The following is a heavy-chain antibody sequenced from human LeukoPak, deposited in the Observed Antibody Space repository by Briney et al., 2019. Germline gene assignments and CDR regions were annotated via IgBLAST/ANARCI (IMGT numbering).Heavy chain of an antibody. V-gene: IGHV3-9*01. CDR1: GFTFDDYA. D-gene: IGHD2-2*01. CDR3: AKTADCSSTSCPLDY. Sequence: TGGSLRLSCAASGFTFDDYAMHWVRQAPGKGLEWVSGISWNSGSIGYADSVKGRFTISRDNAKNSLYLQMNSLRAEDTALYYCAKTADCSSTSCPLDYWGQGTLVTVSS. CDR2: ISWNSGSI. J-gene: IGHJ4*02.